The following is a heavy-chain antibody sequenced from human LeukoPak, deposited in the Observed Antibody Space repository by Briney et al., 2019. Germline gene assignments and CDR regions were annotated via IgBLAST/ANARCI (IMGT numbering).Heavy chain of an antibody. Sequence: GGSLRLSCTVSGFTVSSNSMSWVRQAPGKGREWVSFIYSGTIHYSDSVKGRFTISRDNSKNTLYLQMNSLRAEDTAVYYCARDSAIAAADNTPRVPSYFDYWGQGTLVTVSS. CDR2: IYSGTI. CDR1: GFTVSSNS. D-gene: IGHD6-13*01. V-gene: IGHV3-53*01. CDR3: ARDSAIAAADNTPRVPSYFDY. J-gene: IGHJ4*02.